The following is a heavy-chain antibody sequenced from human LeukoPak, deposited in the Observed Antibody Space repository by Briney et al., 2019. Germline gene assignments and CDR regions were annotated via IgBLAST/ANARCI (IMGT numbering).Heavy chain of an antibody. D-gene: IGHD3-22*01. CDR1: GFTFSDYY. V-gene: IGHV3-11*01. J-gene: IGHJ3*02. CDR3: AKYRSYYDSSGYYYWGAFDI. Sequence: GGSLRLSCAASGFTFSDYYMSWIRQAPGKGLEWVSYISSSGSTTYYADSVKGRFTISRDNSKNTLYLQMNSLRAEDTAVYYCAKYRSYYDSSGYYYWGAFDIWGQGTMVTVSS. CDR2: ISSSGSTT.